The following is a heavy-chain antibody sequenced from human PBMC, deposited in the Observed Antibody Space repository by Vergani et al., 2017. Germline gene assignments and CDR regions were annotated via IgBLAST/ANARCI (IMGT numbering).Heavy chain of an antibody. V-gene: IGHV3-23*01. Sequence: EVQLLESGGRLVQPGGSLRLSCVASGFAFSRYAMSWVRQAPGKGLEWVSGLTASGSGISYADSVRGRFTISRDNSKNTLFLQMDSLRAEDTAVYYCAKSGWLQHFGAHYFDSWGQGTRVTVS. D-gene: IGHD5-24*01. CDR3: AKSGWLQHFGAHYFDS. CDR1: GFAFSRYA. J-gene: IGHJ4*02. CDR2: LTASGSGI.